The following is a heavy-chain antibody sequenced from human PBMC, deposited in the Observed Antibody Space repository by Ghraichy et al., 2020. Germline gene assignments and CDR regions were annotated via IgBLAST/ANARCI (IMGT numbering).Heavy chain of an antibody. V-gene: IGHV4-59*01. D-gene: IGHD6-19*01. Sequence: SETLSLTCTVSGGSISGYYWSWIRQPPGKGLEWIGYIYYSGSTNYNPSLKSRVTISVDTSKNQFSLKLNSVTAADTAVYYCARDYSSGFFDYWGQGTLVTVSS. J-gene: IGHJ4*02. CDR3: ARDYSSGFFDY. CDR2: IYYSGST. CDR1: GGSISGYY.